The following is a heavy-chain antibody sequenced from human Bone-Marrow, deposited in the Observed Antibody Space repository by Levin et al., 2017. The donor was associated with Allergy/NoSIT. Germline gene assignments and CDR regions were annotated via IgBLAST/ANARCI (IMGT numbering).Heavy chain of an antibody. D-gene: IGHD2-21*01. V-gene: IGHV3-49*03. CDR1: GFTFGDYP. CDR2: IRNKAYGETT. J-gene: IGHJ4*02. CDR3: TRALRVSGDSFDF. Sequence: PGGSLRLSCTASGFTFGDYPMAWFRQAPGKGLEWVSYIRNKAYGETTEYAASVKGRFTMSRDDSKSIASLQMNNLKSEDTAVYYCTRALRVSGDSFDFWGQGTLVTVSS.